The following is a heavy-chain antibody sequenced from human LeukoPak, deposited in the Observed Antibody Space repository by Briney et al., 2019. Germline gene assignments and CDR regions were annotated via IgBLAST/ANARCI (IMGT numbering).Heavy chain of an antibody. V-gene: IGHV5-51*01. Sequence: GESLKISCQGSGYSFTSYWIGWGRQMPGKGLEWMGIIYPGDSDTRYSPSFQGQVTISADKSISTAYLQWSSLKASDTAMYYCARRGPAGYYSLNYFDYWGQGTLVTVSS. J-gene: IGHJ4*02. CDR2: IYPGDSDT. CDR3: ARRGPAGYYSLNYFDY. CDR1: GYSFTSYW. D-gene: IGHD3-9*01.